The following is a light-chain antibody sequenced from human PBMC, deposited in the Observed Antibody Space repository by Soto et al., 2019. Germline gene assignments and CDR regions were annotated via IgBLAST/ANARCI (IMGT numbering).Light chain of an antibody. CDR3: RSYTSSSTLVV. V-gene: IGLV2-14*01. CDR1: SSDVGGYNY. Sequence: QSVLTQPASVSGSPGQSITISCTGTSSDVGGYNYVSWYQQHPGKAPKLMIYDVSNRPSGVSNRVSGSKSGNTASLTLSGLQAEDEADYYCRSYTSSSTLVVFGGGTKLTVL. CDR2: DVS. J-gene: IGLJ2*01.